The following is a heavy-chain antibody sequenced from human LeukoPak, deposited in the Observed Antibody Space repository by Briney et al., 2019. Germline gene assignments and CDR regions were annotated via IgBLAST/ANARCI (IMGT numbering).Heavy chain of an antibody. CDR3: ARDYSSSWYGLDYYYYYMDV. Sequence: ASVKVSCKASGYTFTSYGINWVRQAPGQGLEWMGWISTYNGNTNYAHKLQGRVTMTTDTSTSTAYMELRSLRSDDTAVYYCARDYSSSWYGLDYYYYYMDVWGKGTTVTISS. D-gene: IGHD6-13*01. CDR2: ISTYNGNT. J-gene: IGHJ6*03. CDR1: GYTFTSYG. V-gene: IGHV1-18*01.